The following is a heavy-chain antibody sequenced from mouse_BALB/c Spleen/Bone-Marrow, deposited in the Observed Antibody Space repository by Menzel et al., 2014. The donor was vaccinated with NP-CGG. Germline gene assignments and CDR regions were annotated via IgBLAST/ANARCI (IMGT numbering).Heavy chain of an antibody. D-gene: IGHD2-1*01. Sequence: EVQLQQSGPELVKPGASVKMSCKASGYTFTDYYMDWVKQSHGESFEWIGRVNPYNGGTSYNQKFKGKATLTVDKSSSTAYMELNSLTSEDSAVYYCARGIYYGNYFDYWGQGTTLIVSS. J-gene: IGHJ2*01. CDR2: VNPYNGGT. CDR3: ARGIYYGNYFDY. CDR1: GYTFTDYY. V-gene: IGHV1-19*01.